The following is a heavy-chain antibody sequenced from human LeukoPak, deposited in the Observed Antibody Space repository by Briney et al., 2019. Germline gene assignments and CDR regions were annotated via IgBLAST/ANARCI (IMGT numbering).Heavy chain of an antibody. CDR1: GGSFSGYY. J-gene: IGHJ6*02. CDR3: ARRLGYSNNYYYYGMDV. D-gene: IGHD6-13*01. V-gene: IGHV4-34*01. CDR2: INHSGST. Sequence: SETLSLTCAVYGGSFSGYYWSWIRQPPGKGLEWIGEINHSGSTNYNPSLKSRVTISVDTSKNQFSLKLSSVTAADTAVYYCARRLGYSNNYYYYGMDVWGQGTTVTVSS.